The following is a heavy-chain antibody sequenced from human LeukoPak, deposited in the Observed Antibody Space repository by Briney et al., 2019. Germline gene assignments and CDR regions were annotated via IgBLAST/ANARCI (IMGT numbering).Heavy chain of an antibody. V-gene: IGHV3-21*01. D-gene: IGHD2-2*01. CDR2: ISSSSSYI. CDR3: ARAPKYCSSTSCYVNWFDP. Sequence: GGSLRLSCAASGFTFSSYSMNWVRQAPGKGREWVSSISSSSSYIYYADSVKGRFTISRDNAKNSLYLQMNSLRAEDTAVYYCARAPKYCSSTSCYVNWFDPWGQGTLVTVSS. CDR1: GFTFSSYS. J-gene: IGHJ5*02.